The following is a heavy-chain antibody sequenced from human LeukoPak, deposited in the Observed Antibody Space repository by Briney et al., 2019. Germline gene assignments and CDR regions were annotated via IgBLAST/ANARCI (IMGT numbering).Heavy chain of an antibody. J-gene: IGHJ4*02. CDR1: GFTFDDYA. Sequence: PGGSLRLSCAASGFTFDDYAMHWVRQAPGKGLEWVSLISWDGGSTYYADSVKGRFTISRDNSKNSLYLQMNSLRAEDTALYYCAKDSSNHSSGWSGLFDYWGQGTLVTVSS. D-gene: IGHD6-19*01. V-gene: IGHV3-43D*03. CDR2: ISWDGGST. CDR3: AKDSSNHSSGWSGLFDY.